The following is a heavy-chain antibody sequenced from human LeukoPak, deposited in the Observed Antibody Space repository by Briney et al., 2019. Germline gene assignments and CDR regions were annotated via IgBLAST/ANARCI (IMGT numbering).Heavy chain of an antibody. CDR1: GFTFSSYA. Sequence: GGSLRLSCAASGFTFSSYAMSWVRKAPGKGLEWVSAISGSGGSTYYADSVKGRFTISRDNSKNTLYLQMNSLRAEDTAAYYCAKVGYFFGYLYYFDYWGQGILVTVSS. CDR3: AKVGYFFGYLYYFDY. V-gene: IGHV3-23*01. D-gene: IGHD3-3*01. CDR2: ISGSGGST. J-gene: IGHJ4*02.